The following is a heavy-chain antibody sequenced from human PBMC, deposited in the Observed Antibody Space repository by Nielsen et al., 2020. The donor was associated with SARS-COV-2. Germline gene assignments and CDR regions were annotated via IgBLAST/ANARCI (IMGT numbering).Heavy chain of an antibody. Sequence: GESLKISCTASGFTFHTYTMNWVRQVPGKGLEWVSSISGNGRHIYYADSVKGRFTISRDNTRYSLYLDMVRLRVEDTAVYYCATVGATDYWGRGTLVTVSS. V-gene: IGHV3-21*01. CDR1: GFTFHTYT. CDR3: ATVGATDY. D-gene: IGHD1-26*01. J-gene: IGHJ4*02. CDR2: ISGNGRHI.